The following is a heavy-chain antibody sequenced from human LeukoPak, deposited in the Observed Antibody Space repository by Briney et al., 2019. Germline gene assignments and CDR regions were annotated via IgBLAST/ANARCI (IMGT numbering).Heavy chain of an antibody. CDR3: AGAAYSSSWYLFDY. D-gene: IGHD6-13*01. V-gene: IGHV1-2*02. CDR2: INPNSGGT. CDR1: GYTFTGYY. J-gene: IGHJ4*02. Sequence: ASVKVSCKASGYTFTGYYMHWVRQAPGQGLEWMGWINPNSGGTNYAQKFQGRVTMTRDTSISTAYMELSRLRSDDTAVYYCAGAAYSSSWYLFDYWGQGTLVTVSS.